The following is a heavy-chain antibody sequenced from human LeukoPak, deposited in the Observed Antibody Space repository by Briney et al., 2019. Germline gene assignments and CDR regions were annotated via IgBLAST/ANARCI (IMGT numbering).Heavy chain of an antibody. J-gene: IGHJ5*02. V-gene: IGHV4-34*01. CDR2: INHSGST. CDR1: GGSFSGYY. Sequence: SETLSLTCVVYGGSFSGYYWSWIRQPPGKGLEWIGEINHSGSTNYNPSLKSRVTISVDTSKNQFSLKLSSVTAADTAVYYCARGRSVWYFRWFDPWGQGTLATVSS. D-gene: IGHD6-13*01. CDR3: ARGRSVWYFRWFDP.